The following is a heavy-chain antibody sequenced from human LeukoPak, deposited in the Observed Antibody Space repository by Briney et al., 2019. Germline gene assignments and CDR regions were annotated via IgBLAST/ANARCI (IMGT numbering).Heavy chain of an antibody. Sequence: GGSLRLSCAASGFTVSSNYMSWVRQAPGKGLEWVSVIYSGGSTYYADSVKGRFTISRDNSKNTLYLQMNSLRAEDTAVYYCARAITMVRGVRHYYYYYGMDVWGQGTTVTVSS. CDR1: GFTVSSNY. CDR2: IYSGGST. CDR3: ARAITMVRGVRHYYYYYGMDV. J-gene: IGHJ6*02. V-gene: IGHV3-53*01. D-gene: IGHD3-10*01.